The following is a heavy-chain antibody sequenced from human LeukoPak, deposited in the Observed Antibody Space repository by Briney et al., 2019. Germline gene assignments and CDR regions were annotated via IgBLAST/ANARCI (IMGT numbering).Heavy chain of an antibody. D-gene: IGHD3-10*01. V-gene: IGHV3-23*01. Sequence: GGSLRLSCAASGFTFSSFAMSWVRQAPGKGLEWVSGLSGTGGTTFNADSVKGRFNISRDNSKNTLFLHMNSLRAEDTAVYSCAKGYYGSGSYGWFDYWGQGTLVTVSS. J-gene: IGHJ4*02. CDR3: AKGYYGSGSYGWFDY. CDR2: LSGTGGTT. CDR1: GFTFSSFA.